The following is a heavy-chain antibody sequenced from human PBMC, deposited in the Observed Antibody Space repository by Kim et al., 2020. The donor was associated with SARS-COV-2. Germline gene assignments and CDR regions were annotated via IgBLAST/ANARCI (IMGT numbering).Heavy chain of an antibody. CDR1: GGSFSGYY. J-gene: IGHJ3*02. CDR2: INRRGDT. CDR3: ASLNYYDGSGYSIVSDAFDI. Sequence: SETLSLTCAVYGGSFSGYYWSWIRQPPGKGLEWIGEINRRGDTNYSPSLKSRVSISVDTSKNQFSLQLSSVTAADTAVYYCASLNYYDGSGYSIVSDAFDIWGQGTMVTVSS. V-gene: IGHV4-34*01. D-gene: IGHD3-22*01.